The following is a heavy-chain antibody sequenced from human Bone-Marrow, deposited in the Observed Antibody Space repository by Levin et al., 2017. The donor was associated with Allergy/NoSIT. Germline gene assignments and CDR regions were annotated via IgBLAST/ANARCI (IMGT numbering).Heavy chain of an antibody. Sequence: PGESLKISCKASGYTFTSYAMNWVRQAPGQGLEWMGWINTNTGNPTYAQGFTGRFVFSLDTSVSTAYLQISSLKAEDTAVYYCARPHISSGWYGYYYMDVWGKGTTVTVSS. CDR1: GYTFTSYA. CDR2: INTNTGNP. CDR3: ARPHISSGWYGYYYMDV. J-gene: IGHJ6*03. V-gene: IGHV7-4-1*02. D-gene: IGHD6-19*01.